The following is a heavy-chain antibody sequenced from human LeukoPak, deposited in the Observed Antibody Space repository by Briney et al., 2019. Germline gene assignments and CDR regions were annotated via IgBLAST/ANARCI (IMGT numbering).Heavy chain of an antibody. Sequence: PGGSLRLSCAASGFTFSSYWMSWVRQAPGKGLEWVANIKQDGSEKYYVDSVKGRFTISRDNAKNSLYLQVNSLRAEDTAVYYCVASVNLERRSWGQGTLVTVSS. V-gene: IGHV3-7*01. D-gene: IGHD1-1*01. CDR3: VASVNLERRS. CDR2: IKQDGSEK. J-gene: IGHJ5*02. CDR1: GFTFSSYW.